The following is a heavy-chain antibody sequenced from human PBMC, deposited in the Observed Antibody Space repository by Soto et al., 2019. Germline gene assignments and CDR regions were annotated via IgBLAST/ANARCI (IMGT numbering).Heavy chain of an antibody. V-gene: IGHV2-5*02. CDR3: AHHSTDYDILTGYYLTYFDY. CDR2: IYWDDDK. D-gene: IGHD3-9*01. Sequence: QITLKESGPPLVKPTQTLTLTCTFSGFSLSTSGVGVGWIRQPPGKALEWLALIYWDDDKRYSPSLKSRLTITKHTSKIQVVLTMSNMDPVDTATYYCAHHSTDYDILTGYYLTYFDYWGQGTLVTVSS. J-gene: IGHJ4*02. CDR1: GFSLSTSGVG.